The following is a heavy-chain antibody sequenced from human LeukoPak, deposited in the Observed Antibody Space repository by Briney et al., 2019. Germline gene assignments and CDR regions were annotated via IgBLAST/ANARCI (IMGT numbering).Heavy chain of an antibody. CDR2: IFRSGTA. CDR1: GVSISSTTYY. V-gene: IGHV4-39*01. CDR3: ARQMVWGVQYYFDY. Sequence: PSETLSLTCTVSGVSISSTTYYWGWIRQSPGKGLEFIGIIFRSGTAYYNPSLRSRVAISVDTSTNQFSLRLSSVTAADTAVYYCARQMVWGVQYYFDYWGQGTLVTVSS. D-gene: IGHD3-10*01. J-gene: IGHJ4*02.